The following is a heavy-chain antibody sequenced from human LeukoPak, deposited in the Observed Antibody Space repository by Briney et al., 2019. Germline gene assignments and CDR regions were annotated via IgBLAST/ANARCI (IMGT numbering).Heavy chain of an antibody. CDR1: GFTFSGSA. V-gene: IGHV3-73*01. D-gene: IGHD6-13*01. CDR2: IRSKANSYAT. J-gene: IGHJ4*02. Sequence: GGSLRLSCAASGFTFSGSAMHWVRQASGKGLEWVGRIRSKANSYATAYAASVKGRFTISRDDSKNTAYLQMNSLKTEDTAVYYCTRRRGFSSSWYFDYWGQGTLVTVSS. CDR3: TRRRGFSSSWYFDY.